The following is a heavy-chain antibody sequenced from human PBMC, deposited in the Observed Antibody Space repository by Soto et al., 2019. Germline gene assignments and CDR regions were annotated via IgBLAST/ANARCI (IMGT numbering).Heavy chain of an antibody. CDR1: GASISSRTW. Sequence: QVQLQESGPGLVKPSETLSLTCAVSGASISSRTWWTWVRQSPGKGLEWIGEMYHNGGSNYNPSLQSRGAISTGTSQNPFPLTLTFLTAADTAMYYCTCCGHDYKIDNWGQGSLVTVSS. V-gene: IGHV4-4*02. D-gene: IGHD2-21*01. CDR3: TCCGHDYKIDN. CDR2: MYHNGGS. J-gene: IGHJ4*02.